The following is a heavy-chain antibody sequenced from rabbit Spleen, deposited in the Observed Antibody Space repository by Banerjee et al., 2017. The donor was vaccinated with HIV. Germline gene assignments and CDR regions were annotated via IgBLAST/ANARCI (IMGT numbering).Heavy chain of an antibody. D-gene: IGHD2-1*01. CDR1: GVSFSSSSY. CDR2: IDTGSSGFT. V-gene: IGHV1S40*01. CDR3: AGKEGDHGAGGFGYTKFNL. Sequence: QSLEESGGDLVKPGASLTLTCTASGVSFSSSSYMCWVRQAPGKGLEWIACIDTGSSGFTYFATWAKGRFTCSKTSSTTVTLQMTRLTAADTATYFCAGKEGDHGAGGFGYTKFNLWGQGTLVTVS. J-gene: IGHJ4*01.